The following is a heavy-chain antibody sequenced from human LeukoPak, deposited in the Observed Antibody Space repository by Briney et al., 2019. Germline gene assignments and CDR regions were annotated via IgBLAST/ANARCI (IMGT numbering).Heavy chain of an antibody. CDR1: GGTFSSYA. J-gene: IGHJ6*02. V-gene: IGHV1-69*13. D-gene: IGHD6-19*01. Sequence: SVKVSCKASGGTFSSYAISWVRQAPGQGLEWMGGIIPIFGTANYAQKFQGRVTITADESTSTAYMELSSLRSEDTAVYYCARDSRRSGWYPKIYYYYYGMDVWGQGTTVTVSS. CDR2: IIPIFGTA. CDR3: ARDSRRSGWYPKIYYYYYGMDV.